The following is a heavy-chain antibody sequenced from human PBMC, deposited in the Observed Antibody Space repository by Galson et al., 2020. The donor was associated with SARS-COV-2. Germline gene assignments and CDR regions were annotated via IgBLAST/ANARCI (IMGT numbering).Heavy chain of an antibody. D-gene: IGHD3-3*01. Sequence: WGSLRLSCAASGVIISSYGMYWCRRTPGEEREGGARIFSNGEDEYYADSVKGRFTISRDNSKNTLYLQMNSLRAEDTAVYYCAKDRGDTDSFYTTFDHWGQGALVTVSS. CDR3: AKDRGDTDSFYTTFDH. CDR1: GVIISSYG. CDR2: IFSNGEDE. J-gene: IGHJ4*02. V-gene: IGHV3-33*06.